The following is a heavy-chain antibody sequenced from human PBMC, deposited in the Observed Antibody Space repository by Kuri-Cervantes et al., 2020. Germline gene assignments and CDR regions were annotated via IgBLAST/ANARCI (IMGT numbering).Heavy chain of an antibody. Sequence: GESLKISCAASGFTFSSYSMNLVRQAPGKGLEWVSSISSSSSTIYYADSVKGRFTISRDNAKNSLYLQMNSLRDDDTAVYYCSREGYSSGKAGIFDIWGQGTMVTFSS. CDR1: GFTFSSYS. J-gene: IGHJ3*02. D-gene: IGHD6-19*01. CDR3: SREGYSSGKAGIFDI. V-gene: IGHV3-48*02. CDR2: ISSSSSTI.